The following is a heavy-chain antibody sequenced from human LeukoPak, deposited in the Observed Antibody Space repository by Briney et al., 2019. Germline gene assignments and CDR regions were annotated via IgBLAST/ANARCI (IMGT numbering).Heavy chain of an antibody. CDR1: GYTFTSYG. D-gene: IGHD5-18*01. CDR3: ASCGYSYGDYYYYGMDV. J-gene: IGHJ6*02. V-gene: IGHV1-18*01. Sequence: GASVKVSCKASGYTFTSYGISWVRQAPGQGLEWMGWTSAYNGNTNYAQKLQGRVTMTTDTSTSTAYMELRSLRSDDTAVYYCASCGYSYGDYYYYGMDVWGQGTTVTVSS. CDR2: TSAYNGNT.